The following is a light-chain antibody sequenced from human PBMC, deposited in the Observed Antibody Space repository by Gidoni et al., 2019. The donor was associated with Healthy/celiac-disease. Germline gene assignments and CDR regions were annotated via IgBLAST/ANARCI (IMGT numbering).Light chain of an antibody. CDR3: QQSYSTPPLT. CDR1: QSINSY. V-gene: IGKV1-39*01. Sequence: DIQMTQSPSSLSASVRDRVTITCRASQSINSYLNWYQQKPGKAPKLLIYAASSLQSGVPSRFSGSGSGTDFTLTISSLQPEDFATYYCQQSYSTPPLTFGGGTKVEIK. CDR2: AAS. J-gene: IGKJ4*01.